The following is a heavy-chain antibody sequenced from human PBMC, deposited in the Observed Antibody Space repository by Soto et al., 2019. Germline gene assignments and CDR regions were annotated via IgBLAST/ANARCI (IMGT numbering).Heavy chain of an antibody. CDR1: GGSISSYY. CDR3: ARRYGGNFDY. CDR2: IYYSGST. D-gene: IGHD1-26*01. V-gene: IGHV4-59*01. Sequence: QVQLQESGPGLVKPSETLSLTCTVSGGSISSYYWSWIRQPPGKGLEWIGYIYYSGSTSYNPSLKMRVTISVDTSKNQFSLKLSSVTAADTAVYYCARRYGGNFDYWGQGTLVTVSS. J-gene: IGHJ4*02.